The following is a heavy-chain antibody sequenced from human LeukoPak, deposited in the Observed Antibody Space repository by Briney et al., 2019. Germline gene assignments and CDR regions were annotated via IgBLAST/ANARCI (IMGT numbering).Heavy chain of an antibody. Sequence: PSETLSLTCTVSGGPISSSSYYWGWIRQPPGKGLEWIGSIHYSGTTYYNPSLKSRVTISVDTSKNQFSLKLSSVTAADTAVYYCARPGEGSGYSSSRIDYWGQGTLVTVSS. CDR3: ARPGEGSGYSSSRIDY. V-gene: IGHV4-39*01. J-gene: IGHJ4*02. D-gene: IGHD6-13*01. CDR2: IHYSGTT. CDR1: GGPISSSSYY.